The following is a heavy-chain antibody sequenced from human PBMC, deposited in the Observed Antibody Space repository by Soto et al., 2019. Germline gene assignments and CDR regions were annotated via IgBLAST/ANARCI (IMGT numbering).Heavy chain of an antibody. V-gene: IGHV4-59*01. Sequence: QVQLQESGPGLVKPSETLSLTCTVSGASISSYYWSWIRQPPGKGLEWVGFIFHSGSTNCNPSLKSRDTFSVDTSKNQFSLKLTSVTAADTAVYYCARDQNGSPHFDYWGQGILITVSS. CDR1: GASISSYY. D-gene: IGHD1-26*01. CDR3: ARDQNGSPHFDY. CDR2: IFHSGST. J-gene: IGHJ4*02.